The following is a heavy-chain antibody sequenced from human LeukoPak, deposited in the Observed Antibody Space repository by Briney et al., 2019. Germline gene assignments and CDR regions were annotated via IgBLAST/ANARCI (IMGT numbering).Heavy chain of an antibody. J-gene: IGHJ3*02. CDR2: IYYSGST. CDR3: ARDLTLCFGELFGAFDI. CDR1: GGSISSYY. V-gene: IGHV4-59*12. Sequence: KPSETLSLTCTVAGGSISSYYWSWIWQPPGKGLEWIGYIYYSGSTNYNPSLMSRVTISVDTSKNQFSLKLSSVTAADTAVYYCARDLTLCFGELFGAFDIWGQGTMVTVSS. D-gene: IGHD3-10*01.